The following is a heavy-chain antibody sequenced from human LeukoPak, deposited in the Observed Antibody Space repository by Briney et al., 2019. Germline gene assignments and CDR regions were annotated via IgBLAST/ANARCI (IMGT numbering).Heavy chain of an antibody. D-gene: IGHD5-18*01. CDR2: ISAYNGNT. CDR3: ARDMEDTAMVTRDY. Sequence: ASVKVSCKASGYTFTSYGISWVRQAPGQGLEWMGWISAYNGNTNYAQKLQGRVTMTTDTSTSTAYVELRSLRSDDTAVYYCARDMEDTAMVTRDYWGQGTLVTVSS. V-gene: IGHV1-18*01. J-gene: IGHJ4*02. CDR1: GYTFTSYG.